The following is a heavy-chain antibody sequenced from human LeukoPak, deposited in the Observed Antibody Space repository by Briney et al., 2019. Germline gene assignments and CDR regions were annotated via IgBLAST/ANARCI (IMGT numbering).Heavy chain of an antibody. D-gene: IGHD5-24*01. CDR3: ARVVVDGYNCCIGY. V-gene: IGHV3-74*01. CDR1: GFTFSNYW. CDR2: INSDGSST. J-gene: IGHJ4*02. Sequence: GGSLRLSCAASGFTFSNYWMYWVRQAPGKGLVWVSHINSDGSSTSYADSVKGRFTISRDNAKNTLYLQMNSLRAEDTAVYNCARVVVDGYNCCIGYWGQGTLVTVSS.